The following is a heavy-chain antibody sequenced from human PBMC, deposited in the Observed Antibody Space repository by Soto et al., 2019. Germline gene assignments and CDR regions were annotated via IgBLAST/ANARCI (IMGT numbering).Heavy chain of an antibody. J-gene: IGHJ4*02. CDR1: GGTFSSYT. V-gene: IGHV1-69*02. D-gene: IGHD6-13*01. CDR2: IIPILGIA. Sequence: SVKVSCKASGGTFSSYTISWVRQAPGQGLEWMGRIIPILGIANYAQKFQGRVTITADKSTSTAYMELSSLRSEDTAVYYCARGVSAAATNFDYWGQGTLVTVSS. CDR3: ARGVSAAATNFDY.